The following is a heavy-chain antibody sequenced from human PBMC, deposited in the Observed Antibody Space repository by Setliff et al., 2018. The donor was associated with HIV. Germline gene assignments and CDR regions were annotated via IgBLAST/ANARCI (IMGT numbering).Heavy chain of an antibody. CDR3: ARAQYPHYNFWSGYSPTGFDP. J-gene: IGHJ5*02. V-gene: IGHV1-2*06. D-gene: IGHD3-3*01. CDR1: GYTFTGHY. Sequence: ASVKVSCKASGYTFTGHYIHWVRQAPGQGLEWLGRINPNSGGTNYARKFQGRVTMTRDTSISTAYMELSSLRSDDTAVYYCARAQYPHYNFWSGYSPTGFDPWGQGTLVTVSS. CDR2: INPNSGGT.